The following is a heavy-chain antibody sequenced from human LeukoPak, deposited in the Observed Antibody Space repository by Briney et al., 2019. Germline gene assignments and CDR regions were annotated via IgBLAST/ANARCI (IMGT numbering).Heavy chain of an antibody. CDR2: IYYYNSGSA. J-gene: IGHJ3*02. CDR3: ARESHFDSTGYYYPQPFDI. V-gene: IGHV4-59*01. CDR1: GGSMKTCY. Sequence: SETLSLTCNVSGGSMKTCYWTWIRQPPGKGLEWLGYIYYYNSGSANYNPSLQSRIIISVDTSKNQFSLKLTSVTAADTAVYYCARESHFDSTGYYYPQPFDIWGQGTTVTVSS. D-gene: IGHD3-22*01.